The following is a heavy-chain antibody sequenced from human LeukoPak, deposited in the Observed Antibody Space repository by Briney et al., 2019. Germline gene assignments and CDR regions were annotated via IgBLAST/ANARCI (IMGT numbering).Heavy chain of an antibody. CDR1: SGSISSYY. Sequence: SETLSLTCTVSSGSISSYYWSWIRQPPGKGVEWIAYISYGGHTNSNASLKSRVTISVDTSKNQISLKLSSVTAADTAVYYCARHGYDTGNYLAHFDYWGQGTLVTVSS. V-gene: IGHV4-59*08. CDR3: ARHGYDTGNYLAHFDY. CDR2: ISYGGHT. D-gene: IGHD4-11*01. J-gene: IGHJ4*02.